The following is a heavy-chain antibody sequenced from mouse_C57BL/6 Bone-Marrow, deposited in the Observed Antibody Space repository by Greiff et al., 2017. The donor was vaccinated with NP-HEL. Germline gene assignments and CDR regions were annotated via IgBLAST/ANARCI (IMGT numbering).Heavy chain of an antibody. J-gene: IGHJ4*01. CDR1: GYTFTSYG. V-gene: IGHV1-81*01. CDR3: ARDSFYYAMDY. CDR2: IDPRSGNT. D-gene: IGHD3-2*01. Sequence: VQLQQSGAELARPGASVKLSCKASGYTFTSYGISWVKQRTGQGLEWIGEIDPRSGNTYYNEKFKGKATLTADKSSSTAYMQLRSLTSEDSAVYFCARDSFYYAMDYWGQGTSVTVSS.